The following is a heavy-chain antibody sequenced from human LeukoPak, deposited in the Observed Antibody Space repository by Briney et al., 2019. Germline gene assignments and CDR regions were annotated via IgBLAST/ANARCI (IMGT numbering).Heavy chain of an antibody. CDR2: IWYDGSNK. J-gene: IGHJ6*02. V-gene: IGHV3-33*01. D-gene: IGHD2-15*01. CDR1: GFTFSSYG. CDR3: ARHARYCSGGSCSFFYYYYYGMDV. Sequence: GGSLRLSCAASGFTFSSYGMHWVRQAPGKGLEWVAVIWYDGSNKFYADSVKGRFTISRDNSKNTLYLQMNSLRAEDTAVYYCARHARYCSGGSCSFFYYYYYGMDVWGQGTTVTVSS.